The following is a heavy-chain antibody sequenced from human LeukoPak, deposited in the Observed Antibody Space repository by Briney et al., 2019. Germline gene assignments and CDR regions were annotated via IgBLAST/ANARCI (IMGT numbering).Heavy chain of an antibody. Sequence: PGGSLRLFCAASGFTFSSYAMHWVRQAPGKGLEWVAVISYDGSNKYYADSVKGRFTISRDNSKNTLYLQMNSLRAEDTAVYYCARSPGKQQLVRPFDYWGQGTLVTVSS. V-gene: IGHV3-30*04. CDR3: ARSPGKQQLVRPFDY. J-gene: IGHJ4*02. CDR2: ISYDGSNK. D-gene: IGHD6-13*01. CDR1: GFTFSSYA.